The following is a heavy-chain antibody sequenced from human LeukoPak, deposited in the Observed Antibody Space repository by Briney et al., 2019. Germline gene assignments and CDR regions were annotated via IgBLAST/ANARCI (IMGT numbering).Heavy chain of an antibody. D-gene: IGHD3-16*01. J-gene: IGHJ3*02. V-gene: IGHV4-59*01. CDR1: GGSISSDN. CDR2: IYHSGST. Sequence: SETLSHTCSVSGGSISSDNWNWIRQPPGKGLEWIGYIYHSGSTNYNPSLKSRVTISVDTSKNQFSLKLSSVTAADTAVYFCARRSWAARDAFDIWGQGTMVTVSS. CDR3: ARRSWAARDAFDI.